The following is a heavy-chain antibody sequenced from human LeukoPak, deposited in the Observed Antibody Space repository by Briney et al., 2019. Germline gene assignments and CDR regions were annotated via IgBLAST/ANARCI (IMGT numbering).Heavy chain of an antibody. V-gene: IGHV4-4*02. Sequence: PSETLSLTCTVSGDSINSLDLWSWVRQPPGKGLEWIGEMYLSGTTHSNPSLKSRVTISVDTSKNQFSLKLSSVTAADTAVYYCARGRVGARVRAPYYFGYWGQGTLVTVSS. CDR2: MYLSGTT. J-gene: IGHJ4*02. D-gene: IGHD1-26*01. CDR3: ARGRVGARVRAPYYFGY. CDR1: GDSINSLDL.